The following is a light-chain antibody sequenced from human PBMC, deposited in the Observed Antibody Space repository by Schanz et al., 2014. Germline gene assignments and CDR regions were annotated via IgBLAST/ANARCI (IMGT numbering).Light chain of an antibody. J-gene: IGLJ2*01. CDR2: EDS. V-gene: IGLV2-23*01. CDR1: SSDVGSHNL. Sequence: QSALTQPASVSGSPGQSITISCTGTSSDVGSHNLVSWYQQYPGRAPKLMIYEDSTRPSGVSNRFSGSKSGNTASLTISGLQAEDEADYYCSSYAGSVLFGGGTKLTVL. CDR3: SSYAGSVL.